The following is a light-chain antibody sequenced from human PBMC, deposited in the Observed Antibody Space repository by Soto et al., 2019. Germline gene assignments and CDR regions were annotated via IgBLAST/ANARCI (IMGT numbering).Light chain of an antibody. CDR1: SSDVGGYNY. CDR3: SSYTSSSTLV. V-gene: IGLV2-14*01. Sequence: VLTQPASVSGSPGQSITISCTGTSSDVGGYNYVSWYQQHPGKAPKLMIYEVSHRPSGVSNRFSGFKSGNTASLTISGLQAEDEADYYCSSYTSSSTLVFGGGTKVTVL. CDR2: EVS. J-gene: IGLJ3*02.